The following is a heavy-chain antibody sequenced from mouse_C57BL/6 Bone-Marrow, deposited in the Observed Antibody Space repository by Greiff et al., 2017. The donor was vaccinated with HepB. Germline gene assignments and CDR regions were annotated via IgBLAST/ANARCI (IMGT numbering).Heavy chain of an antibody. CDR3: ARGYYGSSVLFDY. J-gene: IGHJ2*01. D-gene: IGHD1-1*01. V-gene: IGHV1-19*01. Sequence: VQLQQSGPVLVKPGASVKMSCKASGYTFTDYYMNWVKQSHGKSLEWIGVINPYNGGTSYNQKFKGKATLTVDKSSSTAYMELNSLTSEDSAVYYCARGYYGSSVLFDYWGQGTTLTVSS. CDR2: INPYNGGT. CDR1: GYTFTDYY.